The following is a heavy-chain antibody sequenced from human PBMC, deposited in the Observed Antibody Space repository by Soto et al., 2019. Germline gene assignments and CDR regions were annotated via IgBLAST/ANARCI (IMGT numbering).Heavy chain of an antibody. V-gene: IGHV1-8*01. J-gene: IGHJ6*02. CDR2: MNLNSGNT. CDR3: SKGYAMDV. Sequence: QVQLVQSGAEVKKPGASVKVSCKASGFTVTNFDINWVRQATGQGPEWMGWMNLNSGNTGYAQKFRYRVTMTRNSSISTAYMELSNLRSEDTAVYYCSKGYAMDVWGQGTTVTVSS. CDR1: GFTVTNFD.